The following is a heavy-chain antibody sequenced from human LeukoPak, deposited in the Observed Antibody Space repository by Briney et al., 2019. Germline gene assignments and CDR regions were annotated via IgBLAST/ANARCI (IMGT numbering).Heavy chain of an antibody. Sequence: GGSLRLSCATSGFIFSHHGMNWVRQAPGKGLEWVSGIRADAVTTYYADSVKGRFIISRDNSKNTVYLQMNSLRAEDTAVYYCARDIQYYFDYWGQGTLVTVSS. J-gene: IGHJ4*02. D-gene: IGHD4-11*01. CDR1: GFIFSHHG. CDR3: ARDIQYYFDY. CDR2: IRADAVTT. V-gene: IGHV3-23*01.